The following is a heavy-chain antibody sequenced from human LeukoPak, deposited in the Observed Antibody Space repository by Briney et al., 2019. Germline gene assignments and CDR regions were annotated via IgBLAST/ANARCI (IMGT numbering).Heavy chain of an antibody. CDR3: TRATRSISSSWYFLDY. CDR2: IYSGGST. Sequence: GGSLRLSCAASGFTVSSNYMSWVRQAPGKGLEWVSVIYSGGSTYYADSVKGRFTISRDNSKNTLCLQMNSLRAEDTAVYYCTRATRSISSSWYFLDYWGQGTLVTVSS. V-gene: IGHV3-53*01. CDR1: GFTVSSNY. J-gene: IGHJ4*02. D-gene: IGHD6-13*01.